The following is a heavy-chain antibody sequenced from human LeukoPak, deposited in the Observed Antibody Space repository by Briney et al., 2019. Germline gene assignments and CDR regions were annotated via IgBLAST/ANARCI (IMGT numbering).Heavy chain of an antibody. V-gene: IGHV4-30-4*01. Sequence: PSETLSLTCTVSGGSISSGDYYWSWIHQPPGKGLEWIGYIYYSGSTYYNPSLKSRVTISVDTSKNQFSLKLSSVTAADTAVYYCATTHGVMVYAIVYWGQGTLVTVSS. CDR2: IYYSGST. D-gene: IGHD2-8*01. J-gene: IGHJ4*02. CDR1: GGSISSGDYY. CDR3: ATTHGVMVYAIVY.